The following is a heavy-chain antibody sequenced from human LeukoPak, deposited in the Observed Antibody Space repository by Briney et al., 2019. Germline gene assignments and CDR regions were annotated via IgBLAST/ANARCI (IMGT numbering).Heavy chain of an antibody. CDR1: GGSISSSSYY. CDR3: ARAGRFLEWLQNWFDP. D-gene: IGHD3-3*01. V-gene: IGHV4-39*07. J-gene: IGHJ5*02. Sequence: SETLSLTCTVSGGSISSSSYYWGWIRQPPGKGLEWIGRIYYSGSTYYNPSLKSRVTISVDTSKNQFSLKLSSVTAADTAVYYCARAGRFLEWLQNWFDPWGQGTLVTVSS. CDR2: IYYSGST.